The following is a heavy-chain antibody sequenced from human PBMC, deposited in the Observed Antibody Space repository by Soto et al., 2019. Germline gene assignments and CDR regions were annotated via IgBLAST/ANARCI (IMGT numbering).Heavy chain of an antibody. Sequence: EVRLLESGGGLVEPGGSLRLSCTGSGFSFETYGMTWVRQAPGKGLEWVSGISGSGENTYYADSVKGRFTISRDNARKTVYLQLVSLRAEDTATYYCAKDRYVGWYCSGGTCPVTSWGQGTLVIVSS. V-gene: IGHV3-23*01. CDR3: AKDRYVGWYCSGGTCPVTS. J-gene: IGHJ5*02. CDR2: ISGSGENT. CDR1: GFSFETYG. D-gene: IGHD2-15*01.